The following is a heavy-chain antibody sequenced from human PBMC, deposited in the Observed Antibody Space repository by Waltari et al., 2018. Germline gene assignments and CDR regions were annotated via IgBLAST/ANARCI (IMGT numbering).Heavy chain of an antibody. CDR2: IYSGGST. V-gene: IGHV3-53*02. Sequence: EVQLVETGGGLIQPGGSLRLSCAASGFTVRSNYMNWVRQAPGEGLEGVSAIYSGGSTYYAYSVKGRFTSSRDNSYNTLYLQMNSLRAEDTAVYYCAREASLVGPVDYWGQGTLVTVSS. CDR3: AREASLVGPVDY. J-gene: IGHJ4*02. D-gene: IGHD2-15*01. CDR1: GFTVRSNY.